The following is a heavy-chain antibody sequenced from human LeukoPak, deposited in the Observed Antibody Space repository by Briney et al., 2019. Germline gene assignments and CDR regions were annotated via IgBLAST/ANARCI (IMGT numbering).Heavy chain of an antibody. CDR3: ARPPLVGYCSANSCYRLGY. Sequence: GRSLRLSCAASGFTFSSYAMHWVRQAPGKGLEWVAVISYDGSNKYYADSVKGRFTISRDNSKNTLYLEMNSLRAEDTAVYYCARPPLVGYCSANSCYRLGYWGQGTLVTVSS. V-gene: IGHV3-30-3*01. CDR2: ISYDGSNK. D-gene: IGHD2-2*02. CDR1: GFTFSSYA. J-gene: IGHJ4*02.